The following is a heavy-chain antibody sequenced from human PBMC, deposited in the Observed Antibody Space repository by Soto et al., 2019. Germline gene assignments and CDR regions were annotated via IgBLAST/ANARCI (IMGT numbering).Heavy chain of an antibody. Sequence: SETLSLTCAVSGYSISSGYYWGWIRQPPGKGLEWIGSIYHSGSTYYNPSLKSRVTISVDTSKNQFPLKLSSVTAADTAVYYCAKGDGYNENWFDPWGQGTLVTVSS. D-gene: IGHD5-12*01. CDR1: GYSISSGYY. CDR2: IYHSGST. CDR3: AKGDGYNENWFDP. J-gene: IGHJ5*02. V-gene: IGHV4-38-2*01.